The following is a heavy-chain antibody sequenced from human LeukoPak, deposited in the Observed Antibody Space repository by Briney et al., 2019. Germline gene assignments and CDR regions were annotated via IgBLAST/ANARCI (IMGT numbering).Heavy chain of an antibody. J-gene: IGHJ4*02. V-gene: IGHV3-23*01. CDR2: ISGSGGST. D-gene: IGHD2-2*01. CDR1: GFTFSSYA. CDR3: AKGGVYQLPMMGVWGY. Sequence: GGSLRLSCAASGFTFSSYAMSWVRQAPGKGLEWVSAISGSGGSTYYADSVKGRFTISRDNSKNTLYLQMNSLRAEDTAVYYCAKGGVYQLPMMGVWGYWGQGTLVTVSS.